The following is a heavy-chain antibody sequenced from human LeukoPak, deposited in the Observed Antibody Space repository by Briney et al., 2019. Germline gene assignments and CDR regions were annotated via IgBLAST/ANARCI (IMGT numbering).Heavy chain of an antibody. V-gene: IGHV1-18*01. CDR2: ISGNNDNP. CDR3: ARDGTSTDDY. CDR1: GYTFSNFG. Sequence: GASVKVSCTASGYTFSNFGISWVRQAPGQGLEWMGWISGNNDNPNYGQKFQGRLTVTTDSSTSTAYMELRNLRSDDTAVYYCARDGTSTDDYWGQGTLVTVSS. D-gene: IGHD2-2*01. J-gene: IGHJ4*02.